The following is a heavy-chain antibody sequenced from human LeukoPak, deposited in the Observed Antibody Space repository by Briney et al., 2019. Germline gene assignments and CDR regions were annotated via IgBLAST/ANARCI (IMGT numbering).Heavy chain of an antibody. CDR1: GYTFTSYG. V-gene: IGHV1-18*01. CDR2: ISAYNGNT. Sequence: ASVKVSCKASGYTFTSYGISWVRQAPGQGLEWMGWISAYNGNTNYAQKLQGRVTMTTDTSTSPAYMELRSLRSDDTAVYYCARDGELHYYYYYYMDVWGKGTTVTVSS. CDR3: ARDGELHYYYYYYMDV. J-gene: IGHJ6*03. D-gene: IGHD3-10*01.